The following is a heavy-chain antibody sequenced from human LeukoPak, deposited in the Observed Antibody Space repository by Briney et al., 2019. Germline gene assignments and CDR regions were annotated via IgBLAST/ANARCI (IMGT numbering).Heavy chain of an antibody. V-gene: IGHV3-7*01. Sequence: QTGGSLRLSCAASGFTFSSYWMSWARQAPGKGLEWVANIKQDGSEKYYVDSVKGRFAISRDNAKNSLYLQMSSLRAEDTAVYYCARVSKPIRDYGDYYPWGQGTLVTVSS. J-gene: IGHJ5*02. CDR1: GFTFSSYW. CDR3: ARVSKPIRDYGDYYP. D-gene: IGHD4-17*01. CDR2: IKQDGSEK.